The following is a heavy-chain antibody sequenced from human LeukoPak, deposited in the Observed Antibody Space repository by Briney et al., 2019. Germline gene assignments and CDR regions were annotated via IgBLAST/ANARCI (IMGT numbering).Heavy chain of an antibody. D-gene: IGHD3-10*01. CDR2: IYYSGST. J-gene: IGHJ3*02. V-gene: IGHV4-59*12. Sequence: PSETLSLTCTVSGGSISSYYWSWIRQPPGKGLEWIGYIYYSGSTNYNPSLKSRVTMSVDTSKNQFSLKLSSVTAADTAVYYCARKGFGAFDIWGQGTMVTVSS. CDR3: ARKGFGAFDI. CDR1: GGSISSYY.